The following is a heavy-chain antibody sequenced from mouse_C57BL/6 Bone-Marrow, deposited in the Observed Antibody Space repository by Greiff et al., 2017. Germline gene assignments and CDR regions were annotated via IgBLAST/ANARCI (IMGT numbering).Heavy chain of an antibody. CDR1: GYAFSSSW. D-gene: IGHD2-4*01. CDR3: ARKGDYDYGFDY. Sequence: VKLVESGPELVKPGASVKISCKASGYAFSSSWMNWVKQRPGKGLEWIGRIYPGDGDSNYTGKFKGKATLTADKSSSTAYMQLSSLTSEESAVYFCARKGDYDYGFDYWGQGTTLTVSS. J-gene: IGHJ2*01. V-gene: IGHV1-82*01. CDR2: IYPGDGDS.